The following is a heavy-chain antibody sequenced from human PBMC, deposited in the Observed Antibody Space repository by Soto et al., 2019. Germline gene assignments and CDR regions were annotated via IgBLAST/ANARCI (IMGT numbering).Heavy chain of an antibody. Sequence: SETLSLTCTVSGGSISSSSYYWGWIRQPPGKGLEWIGSIYYSGSTYYNPSLKSRVTISVDTSKNQFSLKLSSVTAADTAVYYFATEIQIRRLGYCSSASCSWFDPWGQGTLVTVSS. D-gene: IGHD2-2*01. V-gene: IGHV4-39*02. CDR1: GGSISSSSYY. CDR3: ATEIQIRRLGYCSSASCSWFDP. J-gene: IGHJ5*02. CDR2: IYYSGST.